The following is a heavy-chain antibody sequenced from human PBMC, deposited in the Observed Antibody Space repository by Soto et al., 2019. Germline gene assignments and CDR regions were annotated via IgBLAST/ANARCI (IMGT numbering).Heavy chain of an antibody. J-gene: IGHJ4*02. D-gene: IGHD3-10*01. Sequence: SETLSLTCTVSGGSISSYYWSWIRQPPGKGLEWIGYIYYSGSTNYNPSLKSRVTISVDTSKNQFSLKLSSVTAADTAVYYCARGGYGSGSYYNYYFDYLGQGTLVTVSS. CDR1: GGSISSYY. CDR3: ARGGYGSGSYYNYYFDY. CDR2: IYYSGST. V-gene: IGHV4-59*01.